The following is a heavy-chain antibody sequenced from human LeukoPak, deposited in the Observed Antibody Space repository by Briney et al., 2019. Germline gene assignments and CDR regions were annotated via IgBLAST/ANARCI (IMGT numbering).Heavy chain of an antibody. CDR1: GGSINSSSYY. CDR2: IYYSGST. D-gene: IGHD1-14*01. J-gene: IGHJ3*02. CDR3: ATSEESNQGAFDI. Sequence: SETLSLTCTVSGGSINSSSYYWGWIRQPPGKGLEWIGSIYYSGSTYYNPSLKSRVTISVDTSKNQFSLKLSSVTAADTAVYYCATSEESNQGAFDIWGQGTMVTVSS. V-gene: IGHV4-39*07.